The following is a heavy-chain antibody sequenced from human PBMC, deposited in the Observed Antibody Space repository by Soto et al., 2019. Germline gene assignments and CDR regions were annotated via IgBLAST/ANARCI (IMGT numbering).Heavy chain of an antibody. CDR3: AKEIRAYSSSWSFDY. V-gene: IGHV3-30*18. CDR2: ISYDGSIQ. CDR1: GFTVSSYG. D-gene: IGHD6-13*01. Sequence: GSLRLSCAASGFTVSSYGMHWVRQAPGEGLEWVVVISYDGSIQYYTDSAKGRFTISRDNSKSTLYLQMNSLRAEDTAVYYCAKEIRAYSSSWSFDYWGQGTLVTVSS. J-gene: IGHJ4*02.